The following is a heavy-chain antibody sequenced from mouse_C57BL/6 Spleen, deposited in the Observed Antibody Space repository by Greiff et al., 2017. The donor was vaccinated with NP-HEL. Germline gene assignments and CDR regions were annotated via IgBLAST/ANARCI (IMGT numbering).Heavy chain of an antibody. CDR1: GYSITSGYY. D-gene: IGHD1-1*01. V-gene: IGHV3-6*01. CDR3: ARDVGYYYGSSYWYFDV. J-gene: IGHJ1*03. Sequence: EVKLMESGPGLVKPSQSLSLTCSVTGYSITSGYYWNWIRQFPGNKLEWMGYISYDGSNNYNPSLKNRISITRDTSKNQFFLKLNSVTTEDTATYYCARDVGYYYGSSYWYFDVWGTGTTVTVSS. CDR2: ISYDGSN.